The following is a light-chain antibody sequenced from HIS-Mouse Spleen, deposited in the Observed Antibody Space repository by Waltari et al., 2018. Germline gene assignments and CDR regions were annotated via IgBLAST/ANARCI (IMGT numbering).Light chain of an antibody. J-gene: IGLJ3*02. V-gene: IGLV1-47*01. CDR3: AAWDDSLSGPV. CDR2: RNN. Sequence: QSVLTQPPSASGTPGQRVTISCSGSSSNIGSNYVYWYQQLPGTAPKLLIYRNNRGPSGGPARFSGSKSGTSASLAISGLRSEDEADYYCAAWDDSLSGPVFGGGTKLTVL. CDR1: SSNIGSNY.